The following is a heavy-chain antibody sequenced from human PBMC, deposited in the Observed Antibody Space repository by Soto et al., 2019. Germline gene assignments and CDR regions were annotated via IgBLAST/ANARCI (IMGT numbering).Heavy chain of an antibody. D-gene: IGHD2-15*01. J-gene: IGHJ4*02. CDR3: TKNRLTDAEEYSFDY. V-gene: IGHV4-59*11. CDR2: IHYSGST. Sequence: PSELLSLTYSVADGSISGPCWSWIRKTPGKVLEWVGYIHYSGSTDYNPSLKSRVTMSVDSAKNQFSLQLSSVTAAHTAVYFCTKNRLTDAEEYSFDYWAQGALVTVSS. CDR1: DGSISGPC.